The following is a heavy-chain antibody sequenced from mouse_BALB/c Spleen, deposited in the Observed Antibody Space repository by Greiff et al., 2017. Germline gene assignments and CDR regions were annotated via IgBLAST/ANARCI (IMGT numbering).Heavy chain of an antibody. CDR1: GFNIKDTY. V-gene: IGHV14-3*02. CDR3: ARSAGNYEAMDY. J-gene: IGHJ4*01. CDR2: IDPANGNT. D-gene: IGHD2-1*01. Sequence: VQLQQSGAELVKPGASVKLSCTASGFNIKDTYMHWVKQRPEQGLEWIGRIDPANGNTKYDPKFKGKATLTVDESSSTAYMQLSSLTSEDSAVYYCARSAGNYEAMDYWGQGTSVTVSS.